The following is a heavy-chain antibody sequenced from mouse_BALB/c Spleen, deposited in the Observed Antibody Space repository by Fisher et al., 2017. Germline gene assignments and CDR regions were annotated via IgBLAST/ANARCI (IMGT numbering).Heavy chain of an antibody. D-gene: IGHD4-1*01. Sequence: KFKGKATLTVDKSSSTAYMELRSLTSEDTAVYYCARERNWDYAMDYWGQGTSVTVSS. V-gene: IGHV1-18*01. J-gene: IGHJ4*01. CDR3: ARERNWDYAMDY.